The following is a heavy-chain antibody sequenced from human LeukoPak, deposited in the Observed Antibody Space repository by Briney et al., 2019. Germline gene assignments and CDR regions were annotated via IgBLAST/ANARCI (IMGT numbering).Heavy chain of an antibody. CDR1: GGSISSSSYY. CDR3: ARDYGGNRPYYFDY. D-gene: IGHD4-23*01. CDR2: IYYSGST. J-gene: IGHJ4*02. V-gene: IGHV4-39*02. Sequence: SETLSLTCTVSGGSISSSSYYWGWIRQPPGKGLEWIGSIYYSGSTYYNPSLKSRVTISVDTSKNQFSLKLSSVTAADTAIYYCARDYGGNRPYYFDYWGQGTLVTVSS.